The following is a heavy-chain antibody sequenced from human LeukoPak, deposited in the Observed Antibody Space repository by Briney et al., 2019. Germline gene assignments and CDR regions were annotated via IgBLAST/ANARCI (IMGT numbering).Heavy chain of an antibody. CDR3: ARERGYCSGGSCRVSDH. CDR2: IYTSGST. Sequence: PSETLSLTCTVSGGSISSYYWSWIRQPAGKRLEWIGRIYTSGSTNYNPSLKSRVTMSVDTSKNQFSLKLSSVTAADTAVYYCARERGYCSGGSCRVSDHWGQGTLVTVSS. J-gene: IGHJ4*02. D-gene: IGHD2-15*01. V-gene: IGHV4-4*07. CDR1: GGSISSYY.